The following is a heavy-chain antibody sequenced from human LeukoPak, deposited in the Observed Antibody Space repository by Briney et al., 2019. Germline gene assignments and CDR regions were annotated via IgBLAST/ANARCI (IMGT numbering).Heavy chain of an antibody. V-gene: IGHV3-30*03. CDR3: ARNLIPSSGYAYYYGMDV. CDR2: ISYDGSNK. Sequence: GGSLRLSCAASGFTFSSYGMHWVRQAPGKGLEWVAVISYDGSNKYYADSVKGRFTISRDNSKNTLYLQMNSLRAEDTAVYYCARNLIPSSGYAYYYGMDVWGQGTTVTVSS. J-gene: IGHJ6*02. CDR1: GFTFSSYG. D-gene: IGHD3-22*01.